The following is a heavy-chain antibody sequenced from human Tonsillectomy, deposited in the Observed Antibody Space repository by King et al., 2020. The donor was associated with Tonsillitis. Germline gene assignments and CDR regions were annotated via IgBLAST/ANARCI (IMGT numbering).Heavy chain of an antibody. CDR3: AKDTYGGNSGGLNWFDP. CDR1: GFTFSSYA. Sequence: VQLVESGGGLVQPGGSLRLYCAASGFTFSSYAMSWVRQAPGKGLEGVSTISGSGGNAYYADSVKCRFTISRNTSKNTLYLEMNSLRADDTAVYYCAKDTYGGNSGGLNWFDPWGQGTLVTVSS. D-gene: IGHD4-23*01. J-gene: IGHJ5*02. V-gene: IGHV3-23*04. CDR2: ISGSGGNA.